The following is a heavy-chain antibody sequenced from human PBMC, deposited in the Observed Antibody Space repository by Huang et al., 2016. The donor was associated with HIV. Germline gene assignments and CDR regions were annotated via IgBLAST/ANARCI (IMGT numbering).Heavy chain of an antibody. CDR1: GGSFSGHY. CDR3: ARGGMGRWLQWKTFDI. J-gene: IGHJ3*02. V-gene: IGHV4-34*01. Sequence: QVQLQQWGAGLLKPSETLSLTCAVYGGSFSGHYWTWVRQPPGKGLEWIGEINQSGSTNYHPAVKSQVTISVDTSKNQFSLQLTSVTAADAAVYYCARGGMGRWLQWKTFDIWGQGTMVTVSS. D-gene: IGHD5-12*01. CDR2: INQSGST.